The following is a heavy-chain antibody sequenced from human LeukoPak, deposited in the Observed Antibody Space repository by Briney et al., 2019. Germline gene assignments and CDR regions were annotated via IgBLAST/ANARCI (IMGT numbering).Heavy chain of an antibody. CDR1: GYTFTGYY. CDR2: INPNSGGT. J-gene: IGHJ4*02. D-gene: IGHD2-15*01. CDR3: ARSEQPPDCSGGSCYLDY. Sequence: GASVKVSCKASGYTFTGYYMHWVRQAPGQGLEWMGWINPNSGGTNYAQKFQGRVTMTRDTSISTAYMELSRLRSDDTAVYYCARSEQPPDCSGGSCYLDYWGQGTLVTVSS. V-gene: IGHV1-2*02.